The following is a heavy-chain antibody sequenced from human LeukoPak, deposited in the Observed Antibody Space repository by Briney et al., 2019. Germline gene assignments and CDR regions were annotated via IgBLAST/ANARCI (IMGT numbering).Heavy chain of an antibody. J-gene: IGHJ4*02. D-gene: IGHD3-16*02. Sequence: PSETLSLTCTVSGGSISSYYWSWIRQPPGKGLEWIGYIYYSGSTNYNPSLKSRVTISVDTSKNQFSLKLSSVTAADTAVYYCARVKSRESYVWGSYRYTAFDYWGQGTLVTVSS. CDR1: GGSISSYY. CDR3: ARVKSRESYVWGSYRYTAFDY. V-gene: IGHV4-59*01. CDR2: IYYSGST.